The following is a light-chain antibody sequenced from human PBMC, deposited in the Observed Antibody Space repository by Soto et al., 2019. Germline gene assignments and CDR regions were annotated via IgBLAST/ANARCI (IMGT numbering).Light chain of an antibody. CDR2: GAS. V-gene: IGKV3-20*01. CDR1: QNVRKNY. Sequence: EAGLTQTPGTLSLSPGERATLSCRASQNVRKNYIGWYKQKPGQAPRLLIYGASIRATGIPDRLSGSGSGTEFTLTISRLEPEDFAVYYCQGYGNPRTFGQGTKVDIK. CDR3: QGYGNPRT. J-gene: IGKJ1*01.